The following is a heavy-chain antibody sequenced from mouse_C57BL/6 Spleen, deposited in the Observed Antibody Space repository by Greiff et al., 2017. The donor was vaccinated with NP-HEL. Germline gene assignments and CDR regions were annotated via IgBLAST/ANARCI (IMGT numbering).Heavy chain of an antibody. V-gene: IGHV1-81*01. CDR1: GYTFTSYG. D-gene: IGHD1-1*01. Sequence: QVQLKQSGAELARPGASVKLSCKASGYTFTSYGISWVKQRTGQGLEWIGEIYPRSGNTYYNEKFKGKATLTADKSSSTAYMELRSLTSEDSAVYFFARGPHYYGSSYYWYFDVWGTGTTVTVSS. CDR2: IYPRSGNT. J-gene: IGHJ1*03. CDR3: ARGPHYYGSSYYWYFDV.